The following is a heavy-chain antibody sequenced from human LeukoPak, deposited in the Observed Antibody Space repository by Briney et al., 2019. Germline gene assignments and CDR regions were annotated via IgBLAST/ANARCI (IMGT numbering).Heavy chain of an antibody. Sequence: GGSMRLSCAASGLTFSSYAMSWVRQAPGKGLEWVSAISGSGGSTYYADSVKGRFTISRDNSKNTLYLQMNSLRAEDTAVYYCAKAFRYYYGSGSYFYWGQGTLVTVSS. CDR3: AKAFRYYYGSGSYFY. CDR2: ISGSGGST. CDR1: GLTFSSYA. J-gene: IGHJ4*02. V-gene: IGHV3-23*01. D-gene: IGHD3-10*01.